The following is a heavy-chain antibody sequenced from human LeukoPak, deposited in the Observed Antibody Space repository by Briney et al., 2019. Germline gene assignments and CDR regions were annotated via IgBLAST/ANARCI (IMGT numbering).Heavy chain of an antibody. CDR2: INSDGSST. D-gene: IGHD3-9*01. Sequence: GGSLRLSCAASGFTFSNYWMHWVRQAPGKGLVWVSRINSDGSSTSYADSVKGRFTISRDNAKNTLYLQMNSLRAEDTAVYYCARWYYDILTGLNGMDVWGQGTTVTVSS. CDR1: GFTFSNYW. CDR3: ARWYYDILTGLNGMDV. J-gene: IGHJ6*02. V-gene: IGHV3-74*01.